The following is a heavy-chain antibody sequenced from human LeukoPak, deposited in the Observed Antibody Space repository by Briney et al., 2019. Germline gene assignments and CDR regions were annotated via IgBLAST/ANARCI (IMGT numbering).Heavy chain of an antibody. CDR2: ISSSGTTI. D-gene: IGHD1-1*01. CDR3: ARPLQEKRQIFDS. Sequence: GGSLRLSCAASGFTFTDYYMSWIRQAPGKGLEWVSYISSSGTTIYYADSVKGRFTISRDNAKNSLYLQMNSLRAEDTAVYYCARPLQEKRQIFDSWGQGTLVTVSS. CDR1: GFTFTDYY. V-gene: IGHV3-11*01. J-gene: IGHJ4*02.